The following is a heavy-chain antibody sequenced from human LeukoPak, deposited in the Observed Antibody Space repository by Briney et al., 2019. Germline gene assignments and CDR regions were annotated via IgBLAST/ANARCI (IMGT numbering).Heavy chain of an antibody. CDR2: INHSGST. V-gene: IGHV4-34*01. CDR3: ARGRGISAAGRVPFDY. J-gene: IGHJ4*02. Sequence: PSETLSLTCTVSGGSISSYYWSWIRQPPGKGLEWIGEINHSGSTNYNPSLKSRVTISVDTSKNQFSLKLSSVTAADTAVYYCARGRGISAAGRVPFDYWGQGTLVTVSS. D-gene: IGHD6-13*01. CDR1: GGSISSYY.